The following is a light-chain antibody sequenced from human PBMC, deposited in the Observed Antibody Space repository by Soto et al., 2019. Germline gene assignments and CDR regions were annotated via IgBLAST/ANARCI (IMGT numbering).Light chain of an antibody. V-gene: IGLV2-14*01. CDR1: SSDVGGYNY. CDR2: DVN. J-gene: IGLJ2*01. CDR3: SSYAINSTRV. Sequence: QSALTQPASVSGSPGQSITISCTGTSSDVGGYNYVSWYQQHPGKAPKLMIYDVNNRPSGVSNRFSGSKSGNTASLSISGLQAEDEADYYCSSYAINSTRVFGGGTQLTVL.